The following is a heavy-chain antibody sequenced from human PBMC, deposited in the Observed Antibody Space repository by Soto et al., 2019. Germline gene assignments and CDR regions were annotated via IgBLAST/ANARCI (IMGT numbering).Heavy chain of an antibody. V-gene: IGHV4-59*01. CDR2: IYYTGST. Sequence: PGKGLEWIGYIYYTGSTNYNSSLKSRVTISLDTSKNQFSLKLSSVTAADTAVYYCARTAYCSGSSCYFGVFESWGKGT. J-gene: IGHJ5*01. D-gene: IGHD2-15*01. CDR3: ARTAYCSGSSCYFGVFES.